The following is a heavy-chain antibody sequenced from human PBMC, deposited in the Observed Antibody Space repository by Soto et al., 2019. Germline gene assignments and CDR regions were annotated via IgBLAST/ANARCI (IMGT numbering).Heavy chain of an antibody. Sequence: QVQLVESGGGVVQPGRSLRLSCAASGFTFPRFGMHWVRQAPGKGLEWVALITYEGSQIYYADAVKGRFTISRDNGDNTLYLQMDNLRTEVTATYFCAKGRGEMNWANYYGLDVWGQGATVTVSS. CDR2: ITYEGSQI. CDR3: AKGRGEMNWANYYGLDV. D-gene: IGHD7-27*01. CDR1: GFTFPRFG. J-gene: IGHJ6*02. V-gene: IGHV3-30*18.